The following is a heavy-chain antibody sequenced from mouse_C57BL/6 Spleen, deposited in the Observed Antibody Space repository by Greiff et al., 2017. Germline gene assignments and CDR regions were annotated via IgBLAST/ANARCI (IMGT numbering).Heavy chain of an antibody. Sequence: DVKLVESGGGLVKPGGSLKLSCAASGFTFSSYTMSWVRQTPEKRLEWVATISGGGGNTYYPDSVKGRFTISRDNAKNTLYLQMSSLRSEDTALYYCARQYSYFDYWGQGTTLTVSS. CDR3: ARQYSYFDY. CDR1: GFTFSSYT. CDR2: ISGGGGNT. V-gene: IGHV5-9*01. J-gene: IGHJ2*01.